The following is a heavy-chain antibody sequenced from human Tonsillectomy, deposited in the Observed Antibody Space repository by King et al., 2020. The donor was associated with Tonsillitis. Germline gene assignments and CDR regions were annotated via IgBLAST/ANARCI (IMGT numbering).Heavy chain of an antibody. D-gene: IGHD3-22*01. Sequence: QLVQSGAEVKKPGASVKVSCKASGYTFTSYGISWVRQAPGQGLEWMGWISAYNGITNYAQKLQGRVTMTTDTSTSTAYMELRSLRSDDTAVYYCARDDRXYYXSSNRYFQHWGQGTLXTVXS. V-gene: IGHV1-18*01. J-gene: IGHJ1*01. CDR3: ARDDRXYYXSSNRYFQH. CDR2: ISAYNGIT. CDR1: GYTFTSYG.